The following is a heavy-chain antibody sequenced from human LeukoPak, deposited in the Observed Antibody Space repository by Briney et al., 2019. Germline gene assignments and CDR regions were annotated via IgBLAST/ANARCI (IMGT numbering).Heavy chain of an antibody. CDR1: GGSISSYY. CDR3: ARASRGYSYAGSFDY. J-gene: IGHJ4*02. Sequence: PSETLSLTCTVSGGSISSYYWSWIRQPPGKGLEWIGYIYYSGSTNYNPSLKSRVTISVDTSKNQFSLKLSSVTAADTAVYYCARASRGYSYAGSFDYWGQGTLVTVSS. V-gene: IGHV4-59*01. D-gene: IGHD5-18*01. CDR2: IYYSGST.